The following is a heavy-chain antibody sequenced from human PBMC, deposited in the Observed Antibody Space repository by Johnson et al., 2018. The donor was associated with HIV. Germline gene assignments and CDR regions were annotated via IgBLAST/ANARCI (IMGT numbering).Heavy chain of an antibody. D-gene: IGHD3-10*01. CDR1: GFSFSNYA. J-gene: IGHJ3*02. Sequence: QVQLVESGGGVVQPGRSLRLSCAASGFSFSNYAMHWVRQAPGKGLEWVALISYDGIEKYYADSVKGRFTISRDNSRNTLFLQMNSLRAEDTAVYYCARDPYTSAGNPFDIWGQGTRVTVS. CDR3: ARDPYTSAGNPFDI. CDR2: ISYDGIEK. V-gene: IGHV3-30*04.